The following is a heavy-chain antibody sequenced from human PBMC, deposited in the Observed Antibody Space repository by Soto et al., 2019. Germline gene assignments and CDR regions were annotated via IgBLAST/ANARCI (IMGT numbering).Heavy chain of an antibody. CDR2: IWYDGSNK. V-gene: IGHV3-33*06. CDR1: GITFSDFA. Sequence: GGSLRLSCAASGITFSDFAMAWLRQTTEKGLEWAAVIWYDGSNKFYADSVKGRFTISRDNSKKTLYLQMNSLRVEDTAVYYCAKDTTGSVDTWGQGTMVTVSS. J-gene: IGHJ4*02. D-gene: IGHD3-9*01. CDR3: AKDTTGSVDT.